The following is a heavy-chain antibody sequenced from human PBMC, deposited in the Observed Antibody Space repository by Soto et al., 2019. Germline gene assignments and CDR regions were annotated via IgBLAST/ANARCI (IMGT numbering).Heavy chain of an antibody. CDR1: GFTFSSYW. Sequence: EVQLVESGGGLVQPGGSLRLSCAASGFTFSSYWMHWVRQAPGKGLVWVSRINSDGSSTSYADSVKGRFTISRDNAKNTLYLQMNSLRAEDTAVYYCARGGWNSGYYYYYYMDVWGKGTTVTVSS. CDR3: ARGGWNSGYYYYYYMDV. D-gene: IGHD1-7*01. J-gene: IGHJ6*03. V-gene: IGHV3-74*01. CDR2: INSDGSST.